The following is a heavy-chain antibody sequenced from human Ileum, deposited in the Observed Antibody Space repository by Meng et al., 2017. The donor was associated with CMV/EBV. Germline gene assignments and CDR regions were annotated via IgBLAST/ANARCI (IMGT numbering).Heavy chain of an antibody. CDR3: ARGYCSSTSCYWYFYYYGMDV. CDR1: GFTFSSYS. J-gene: IGHJ6*01. D-gene: IGHD2-2*01. Sequence: GESLKISCAASGFTFSSYSMNWVRQSPGKRLEWVSSISSSSSYIYYADSVKGRFTISRDNAKNSLYLQMNSLRAEDTAVYYCARGYCSSTSCYWYFYYYGMDVWGQGTTVTRSS. CDR2: ISSSSSYI. V-gene: IGHV3-21*01.